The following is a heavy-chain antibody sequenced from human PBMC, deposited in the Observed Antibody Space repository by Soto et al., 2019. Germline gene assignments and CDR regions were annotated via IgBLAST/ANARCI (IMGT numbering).Heavy chain of an antibody. V-gene: IGHV3-23*01. J-gene: IGHJ4*02. CDR2: ISGSGGGT. D-gene: IGHD1-26*01. CDR3: ATFIVGARLQAIRFDY. Sequence: EVQLLESGGGLVQPVGALRLSCAASGFTFRSYAMSWVRQAPGKGLAWGSAISGSGGGTYYADSVKGRFTISRDNSKNTLYLQMNSLRAEDTAVYYCATFIVGARLQAIRFDYWGQGTLVTVSS. CDR1: GFTFRSYA.